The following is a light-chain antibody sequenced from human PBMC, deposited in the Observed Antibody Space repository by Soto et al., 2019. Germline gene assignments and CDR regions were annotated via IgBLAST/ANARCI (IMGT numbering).Light chain of an antibody. CDR1: QSVSSY. V-gene: IGKV3-11*01. J-gene: IGKJ1*01. CDR3: QQRSNWPRT. Sequence: EVVLTQSPASLSLSPGDRATLSCRASQSVSSYLAWYQQKPGQAPRLVIYDASKRATGIPARFSGSGSGTGFTLTVSSLEPEDFEVYYCQQRSNWPRTFGQGTKVDI. CDR2: DAS.